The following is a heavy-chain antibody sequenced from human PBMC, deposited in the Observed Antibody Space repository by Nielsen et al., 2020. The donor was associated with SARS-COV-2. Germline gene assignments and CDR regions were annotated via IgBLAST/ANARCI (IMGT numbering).Heavy chain of an antibody. Sequence: GESLKISCAASGFTFSSYWMSWVRQAPGKGLEWVANIKQDGSEKYYVDSVKGRFTISRDNAKNSLYLQMNSLRAEDTAVYYCARQALYSYVPKNLDYWGQGTLVTVSS. CDR3: ARQALYSYVPKNLDY. CDR2: IKQDGSEK. D-gene: IGHD5-18*01. J-gene: IGHJ4*02. CDR1: GFTFSSYW. V-gene: IGHV3-7*01.